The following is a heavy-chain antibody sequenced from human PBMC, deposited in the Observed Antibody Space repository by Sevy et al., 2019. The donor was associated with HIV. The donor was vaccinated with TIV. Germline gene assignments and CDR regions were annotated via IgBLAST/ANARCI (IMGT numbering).Heavy chain of an antibody. Sequence: GGSLRLSCAASGFTFKYHGMHWVRQAPGKGLEWLSLISIDGSNKYYAASVKGRFTIARDNAKTTVSVQMNSLRPEDTATYYCAKDGGHIDIAYWGQGILVTDSS. CDR1: GFTFKYHG. V-gene: IGHV3-30*18. J-gene: IGHJ4*02. CDR2: ISIDGSNK. D-gene: IGHD5-12*01. CDR3: AKDGGHIDIAY.